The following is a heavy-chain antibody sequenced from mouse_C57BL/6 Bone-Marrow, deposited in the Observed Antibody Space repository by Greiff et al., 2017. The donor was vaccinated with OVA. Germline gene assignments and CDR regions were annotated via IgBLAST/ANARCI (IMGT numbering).Heavy chain of an antibody. CDR2: IDPSDSET. V-gene: IGHV1-52*01. D-gene: IGHD2-4*01. J-gene: IGHJ4*01. CDR1: GYTFTSYW. CDR3: ARSSYDYDGDYAMDY. Sequence: QVQLQQSGAELVRPGSSVKLSCKASGYTFTSYWMHWVKQRPIQGLEWIGNIDPSDSETHYNQKFKDKATLTVDKSSSTAYMQLSSLTSEDSAVYYCARSSYDYDGDYAMDYWGQGTSVTVSS.